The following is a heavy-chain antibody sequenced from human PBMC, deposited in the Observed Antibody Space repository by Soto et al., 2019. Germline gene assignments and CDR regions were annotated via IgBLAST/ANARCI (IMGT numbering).Heavy chain of an antibody. V-gene: IGHV4-59*01. D-gene: IGHD3-10*01. CDR1: RGSISSYY. CDR2: IHRTGST. CDR3: ARDSAGSGKNNWFDP. Sequence: SETLSLTCSVSRGSISSYYWSWVRQPPGKGLEWIGFIHRTGSTKYNPSLESRVTISVDTSQNQLSLRLSSVTAADTAVYYCARDSAGSGKNNWFDPWGQGILVTVSS. J-gene: IGHJ5*02.